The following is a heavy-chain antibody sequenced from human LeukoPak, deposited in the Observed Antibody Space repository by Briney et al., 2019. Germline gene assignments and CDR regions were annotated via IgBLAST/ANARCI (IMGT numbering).Heavy chain of an antibody. Sequence: PGGSLRLSCADSGFTVSSNYMSWVRQAPGKGLEWVSLIYSGGRIFYADSVKGRFIISTDNSKNTLYLQMNSLRAEDTAVYYCASGFSYGKVDYWGQGTLVTVSS. CDR3: ASGFSYGKVDY. D-gene: IGHD5-18*01. CDR1: GFTVSSNY. CDR2: IYSGGRI. J-gene: IGHJ4*02. V-gene: IGHV3-66*01.